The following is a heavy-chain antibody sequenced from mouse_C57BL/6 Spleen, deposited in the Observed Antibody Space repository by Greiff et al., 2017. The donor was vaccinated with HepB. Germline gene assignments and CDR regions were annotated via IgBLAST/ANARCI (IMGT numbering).Heavy chain of an antibody. CDR1: GYTFTSYW. J-gene: IGHJ2*01. V-gene: IGHV1-69*01. CDR3: ARVGASFAS. D-gene: IGHD4-1*01. Sequence: QVQLQQPGAELVMPGASVKLSCKASGYTFTSYWMHWVKQRPGQGLEWIGEIDPSDSYTNYNQKFKGKSTLTVDKSSSTAYMQLSSLTSEDSAVSYCARVGASFASWGQGTTLTVSS. CDR2: IDPSDSYT.